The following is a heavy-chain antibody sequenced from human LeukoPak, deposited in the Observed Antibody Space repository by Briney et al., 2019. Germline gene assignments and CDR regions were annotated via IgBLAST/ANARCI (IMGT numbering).Heavy chain of an antibody. J-gene: IGHJ6*02. CDR2: IGSSGSTM. Sequence: GGSLRLSCAASGFTFSSYDMNWVRQAPGKGLEWVSYIGSSGSTMYYADSVRGRFTISRDNAKNSIYLQMNSLRAEDTALYYCAREGVGSYYYGMDVWGQGTTVTVSS. CDR3: AREGVGSYYYGMDV. CDR1: GFTFSSYD. D-gene: IGHD3-10*01. V-gene: IGHV3-48*03.